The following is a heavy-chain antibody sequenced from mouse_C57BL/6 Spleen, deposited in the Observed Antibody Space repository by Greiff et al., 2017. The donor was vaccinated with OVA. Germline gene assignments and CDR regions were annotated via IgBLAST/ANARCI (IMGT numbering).Heavy chain of an antibody. V-gene: IGHV5-6*01. CDR1: GFTFSSYG. D-gene: IGHD2-1*01. Sequence: EVLLVESGGDLVKPGGSLKLSCAASGFTFSSYGMSWVRQTPDKRLEWVATISSGGSYTYYPDSVKGRFTISRDNAKNTLYLQMSSLKSEDTAMYYCARRGYGNYLDYWGQGTTLTVSS. CDR2: ISSGGSYT. J-gene: IGHJ2*01. CDR3: ARRGYGNYLDY.